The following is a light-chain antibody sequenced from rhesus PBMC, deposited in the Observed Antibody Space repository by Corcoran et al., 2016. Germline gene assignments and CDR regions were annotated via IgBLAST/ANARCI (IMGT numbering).Light chain of an antibody. CDR1: QGINNN. CDR3: QHGFGIPYS. J-gene: IGKJ2*01. V-gene: IGKV1S15*01. Sequence: DIQMTQSPSSLSASVGDTVTITCRASQGINNNLAWYQQKPGKVPKLLIYYASTLQSGVPSRFSGSGSGTDFTLTINRLRPEDFATYYCQHGFGIPYSFGQGTKVEIK. CDR2: YAS.